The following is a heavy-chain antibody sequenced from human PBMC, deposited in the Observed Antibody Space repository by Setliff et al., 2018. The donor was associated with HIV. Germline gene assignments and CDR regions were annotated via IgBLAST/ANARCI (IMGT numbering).Heavy chain of an antibody. CDR3: GNKGGQV. J-gene: IGHJ1*01. CDR2: LWRDEVGE. V-gene: IGHV3-33*08. D-gene: IGHD3-16*01. CDR1: GFTFSSYS. Sequence: GGSLRLSCAASGFTFSSYSMNWVRQAPGKGLEWVSLLWRDEVGEYYADSVKGRFSISRDRSRNTVSLQMSSLRVEDTAMYYCGNKGGQVWGPGTQVTVSS.